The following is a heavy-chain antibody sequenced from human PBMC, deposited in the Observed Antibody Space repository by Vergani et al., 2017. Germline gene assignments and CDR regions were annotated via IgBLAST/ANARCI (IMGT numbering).Heavy chain of an antibody. CDR2: ISWNSGSI. D-gene: IGHD1-26*01. CDR3: AKEGVGARNFDY. J-gene: IGHJ4*02. Sequence: EVQLVESGGGLVQPGRSLRLSCAASGFTFDDYAMHWVRQAPGKGLEWVSGISWNSGSIGYADSVKGRFTISRDNAKNSLYLQMNSLRAEDTALYYCAKEGVGARNFDYWGQGTLVTVSS. V-gene: IGHV3-9*01. CDR1: GFTFDDYA.